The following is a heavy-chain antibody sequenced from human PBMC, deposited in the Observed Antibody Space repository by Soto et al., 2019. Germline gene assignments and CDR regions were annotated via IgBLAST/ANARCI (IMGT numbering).Heavy chain of an antibody. CDR2: ISSSSYTI. CDR3: ARPHDNGDYSPDY. J-gene: IGHJ4*02. V-gene: IGHV3-48*02. D-gene: IGHD4-17*01. CDR1: GFTFSSYN. Sequence: EVQLVESGGGLVQPGGSLRLSCEASGFTFSSYNMNWVRQAPGKGLEWVSYISSSSYTIYYTDSVKGRFTISRDNAKNSVYLQMNSLRDEDTAVYYCARPHDNGDYSPDYWGQGTLVTVSS.